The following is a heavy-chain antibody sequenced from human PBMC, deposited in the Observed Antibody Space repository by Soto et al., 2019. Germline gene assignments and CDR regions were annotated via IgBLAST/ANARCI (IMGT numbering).Heavy chain of an antibody. CDR2: ISSGSGGL. V-gene: IGHV3-48*04. Sequence: PGGSLRLSCSASGFTFSSYSINWVRQAPGKGLEWISYISSGSGGLFYADSVKGRFTISRDNAKNSLFLQMNSLRAEDTAVYYCAKDPSNNHYYHSTLDGSFDYWGQGTLVTVSS. D-gene: IGHD3-22*01. J-gene: IGHJ4*02. CDR1: GFTFSSYS. CDR3: AKDPSNNHYYHSTLDGSFDY.